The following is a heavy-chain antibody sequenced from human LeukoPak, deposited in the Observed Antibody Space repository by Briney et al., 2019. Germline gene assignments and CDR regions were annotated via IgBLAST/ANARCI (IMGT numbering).Heavy chain of an antibody. CDR2: INQDGGEK. V-gene: IGHV3-7*03. J-gene: IGHJ4*02. CDR3: ARYCSGGSCFDY. Sequence: GGSLRLSCATSGFTFSTYWISWVRQAPGKGLEWVANINQDGGEKYYVDSVKGRFTISRDNAKNSLYLQMNSLRAEDTAVYYCARYCSGGSCFDYWGQGTLVTVSS. D-gene: IGHD2-15*01. CDR1: GFTFSTYW.